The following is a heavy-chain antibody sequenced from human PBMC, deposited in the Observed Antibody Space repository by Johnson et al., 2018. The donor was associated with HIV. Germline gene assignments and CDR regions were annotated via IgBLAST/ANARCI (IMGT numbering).Heavy chain of an antibody. D-gene: IGHD1-14*01. CDR1: GFTFDDSG. CDR3: ARVRPGNPHDAFDI. J-gene: IGHJ3*02. V-gene: IGHV3-20*04. CDR2: ISGSSGRT. Sequence: EVQLVESGGGVVRPGGSLRLSCAASGFTFDDSGMHWVRQAPGKGLEWVSGISGSSGRTSYADSVRGRFTISGDKSKNTVYLQMNSLRPEDTAVYYCARVRPGNPHDAFDIWGQGTMVTVSS.